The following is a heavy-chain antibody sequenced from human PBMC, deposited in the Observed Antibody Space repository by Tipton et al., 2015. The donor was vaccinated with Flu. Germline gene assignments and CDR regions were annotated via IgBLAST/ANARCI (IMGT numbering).Heavy chain of an antibody. J-gene: IGHJ5*02. Sequence: LRLSCSISGASISSKTFDWAWIRQLPGKGLEWIGSIYHTGTTYYNPSLKSRVTMSVDTSKNEVSLSVTSVTAADTAVYYCAKDRGVDWNWFDPWGRGTLVAVSS. CDR2: IYHTGTT. CDR3: AKDRGVDWNWFDP. V-gene: IGHV4-39*07. CDR1: GASISSKTFD. D-gene: IGHD3-9*01.